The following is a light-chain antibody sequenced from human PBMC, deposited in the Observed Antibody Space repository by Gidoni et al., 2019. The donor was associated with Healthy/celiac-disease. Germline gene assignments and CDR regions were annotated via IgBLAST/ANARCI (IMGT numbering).Light chain of an antibody. V-gene: IGKV3-15*01. CDR1: QSVSSN. CDR2: GAS. J-gene: IGKJ2*01. Sequence: EIVMTQSPASLSVSPGERIPLSCRASQSVSSNLAWYQQKPGQAPRLLIYGASTRATGIPARFSGSGSETEFTLTISSLQSEDFAIYYCQQYNNWPMYTFGQGTKLEIK. CDR3: QQYNNWPMYT.